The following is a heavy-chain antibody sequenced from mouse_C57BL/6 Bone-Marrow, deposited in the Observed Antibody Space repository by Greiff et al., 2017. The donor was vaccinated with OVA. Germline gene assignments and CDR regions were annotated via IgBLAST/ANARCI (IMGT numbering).Heavy chain of an antibody. CDR1: GFSLTSYG. CDR3: ARNSKRYFDV. D-gene: IGHD2-5*01. V-gene: IGHV2-2*01. Sequence: VQLQESGPGLVQPSQSLSITCTVSGFSLTSYGVHWVRQSPGKGLEWLGVIWSGGSTDYNAAFISRLSISKDNSKSQVFFKMNSLQADDTAIYYCARNSKRYFDVWGTGTTVTVSS. J-gene: IGHJ1*03. CDR2: IWSGGST.